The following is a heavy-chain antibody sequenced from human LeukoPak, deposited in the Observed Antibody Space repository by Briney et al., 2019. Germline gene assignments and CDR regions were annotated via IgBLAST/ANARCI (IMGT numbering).Heavy chain of an antibody. Sequence: SETPSLTCTVSGGSISSYYWSWIRQPAGKGLEWIGRIYTSGSTNYNPSLKSRVTMSVDTSKNQFSLKLSSVTAADTAVYYCARVDIVVVPATITYYYYMDVWGKGTTVTVSS. J-gene: IGHJ6*03. D-gene: IGHD2-2*03. V-gene: IGHV4-4*07. CDR1: GGSISSYY. CDR2: IYTSGST. CDR3: ARVDIVVVPATITYYYYMDV.